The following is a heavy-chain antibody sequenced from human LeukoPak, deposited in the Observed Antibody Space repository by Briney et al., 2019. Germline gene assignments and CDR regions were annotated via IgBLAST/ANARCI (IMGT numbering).Heavy chain of an antibody. D-gene: IGHD3-3*01. Sequence: GGSPRLSCAASGFTFSSYAMSWVRQAPGKGLEWVSAISGSGGSTYYADSVKGRFTISRDNSKNTLYLQMNSLRAEDTAVYYCAKGYDFWSGYYLVGNDYWGQGTLVTVSS. V-gene: IGHV3-23*01. CDR2: ISGSGGST. CDR1: GFTFSSYA. J-gene: IGHJ4*02. CDR3: AKGYDFWSGYYLVGNDY.